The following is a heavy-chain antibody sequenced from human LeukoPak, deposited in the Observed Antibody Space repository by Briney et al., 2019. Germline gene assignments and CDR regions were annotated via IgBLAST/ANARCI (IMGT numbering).Heavy chain of an antibody. D-gene: IGHD3-10*01. CDR3: ARYYGEPYYYMGV. Sequence: SETLSLTCTVSGGSISSSSYYWGWIRQPPGKGLEWIGSIYYSGSTYYNPSLKSRVTISVDTSKNQFSLKLSSVTAADTAVYYCARYYGEPYYYMGVWGKGTTVTISS. V-gene: IGHV4-39*01. J-gene: IGHJ6*03. CDR2: IYYSGST. CDR1: GGSISSSSYY.